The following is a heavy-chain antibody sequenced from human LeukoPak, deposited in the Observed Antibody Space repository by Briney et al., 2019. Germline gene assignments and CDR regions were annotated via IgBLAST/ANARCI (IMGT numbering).Heavy chain of an antibody. D-gene: IGHD3-16*01. CDR2: ISGSGGST. CDR3: AKDRPLGFGVTISYYYYGMDV. Sequence: GGSLRLSCAASGFTFSSYAMSWARQAPGKGLEWVSAISGSGGSTYYADSVKGRFTISRDNSKNTLYLQMNSLRAEDTAVYYCAKDRPLGFGVTISYYYYGMDVWGQGTTVTVSS. V-gene: IGHV3-23*01. CDR1: GFTFSSYA. J-gene: IGHJ6*02.